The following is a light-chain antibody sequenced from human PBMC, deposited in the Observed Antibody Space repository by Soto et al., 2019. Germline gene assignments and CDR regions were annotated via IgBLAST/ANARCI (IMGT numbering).Light chain of an antibody. V-gene: IGKV3-20*01. CDR3: QLLWT. J-gene: IGKJ1*01. CDR1: QSVSSSY. CDR2: GAF. Sequence: LRQSPATLALTPAERATLSCRASQSVSSSYLAWYQQKPGQAPRLLIYGAFSRATGIPDRLSGSGSGTDFPLSLSRLEPEDFAVYCCQLLWTVGQGTKVDI.